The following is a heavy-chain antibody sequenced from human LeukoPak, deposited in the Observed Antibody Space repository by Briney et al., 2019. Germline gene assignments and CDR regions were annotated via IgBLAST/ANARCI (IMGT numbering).Heavy chain of an antibody. CDR2: IGGDGTT. D-gene: IGHD3-10*01. CDR3: AKGPYGLGIYYGMDV. V-gene: IGHV3-23*01. J-gene: IGHJ6*02. CDR1: GFTFSNCG. Sequence: SGGSLRLSCATSGFTFSNCGMSWVREAPGKGLQWLSVIGGDGTTYYADSVKGRFTVSRDNSENTLYLQMNSLRAEDTAVYYCAKGPYGLGIYYGMDVWGQGTTVTVSS.